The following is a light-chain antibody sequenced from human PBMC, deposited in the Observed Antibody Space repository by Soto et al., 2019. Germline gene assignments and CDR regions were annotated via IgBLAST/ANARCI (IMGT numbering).Light chain of an antibody. CDR1: QSVSSSY. CDR2: GAS. CDR3: QQYGSSPVT. Sequence: EIVLTQSPGTLSLSPGEIATLSCRASQSVSSSYLAWYQQKPGQAPRLLIYGASSRATGIPDRFSGSGSGTDFTLTISRLEPEDFAVYYCQQYGSSPVTFGQGTKV. V-gene: IGKV3-20*01. J-gene: IGKJ1*01.